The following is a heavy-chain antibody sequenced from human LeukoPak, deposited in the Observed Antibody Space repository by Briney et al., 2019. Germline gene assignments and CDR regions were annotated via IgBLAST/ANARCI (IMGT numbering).Heavy chain of an antibody. V-gene: IGHV3-15*07. CDR2: IKSKTDGGTT. Sequence: GGSLRLSCAASGFTFSNAWMNWVRQAPGKGLEWVGRIKSKTDGGTTDYAAPVKGRFTISRDDSKNTLYLQMNSLKTEDTAVYYCTTDQRNYYDSSGYYWDFDYWGQGTLVTVSS. J-gene: IGHJ4*02. CDR1: GFTFSNAW. D-gene: IGHD3-22*01. CDR3: TTDQRNYYDSSGYYWDFDY.